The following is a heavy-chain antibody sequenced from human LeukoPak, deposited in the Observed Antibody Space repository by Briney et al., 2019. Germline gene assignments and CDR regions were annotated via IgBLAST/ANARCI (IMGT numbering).Heavy chain of an antibody. CDR1: GGSFSGYY. CDR3: ARERINDSSGYYNWFDP. CDR2: IYYSGST. Sequence: SETLSLTCAVYGGSFSGYYWSWIRQPPGKGLEWIGYIYYSGSTNYNPSLKSRVTISVDTSKNQFSLKLSSVTAADTAVYYCARERINDSSGYYNWFDPWGQGTLVTVSS. J-gene: IGHJ5*02. D-gene: IGHD3-22*01. V-gene: IGHV4-59*01.